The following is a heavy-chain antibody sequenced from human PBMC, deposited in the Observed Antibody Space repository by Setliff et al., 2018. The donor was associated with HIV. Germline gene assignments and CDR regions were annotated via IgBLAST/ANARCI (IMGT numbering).Heavy chain of an antibody. CDR1: GYTSSTYG. CDR2: ISAYNGDT. V-gene: IGHV1-18*03. D-gene: IGHD3-22*01. CDR3: ARERDSNGYQFDY. Sequence: ASVKVSCKASGYTSSTYGISWVRQAPGQGLEWMGWISAYNGDTNYAQKLQGRVTVTTDTSTSTAYMEVSNLRSEDMAVYYCARERDSNGYQFDYWGQGTLVT. J-gene: IGHJ4*02.